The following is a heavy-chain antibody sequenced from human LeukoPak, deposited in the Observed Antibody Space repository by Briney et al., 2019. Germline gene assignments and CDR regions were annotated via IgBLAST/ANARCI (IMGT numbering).Heavy chain of an antibody. J-gene: IGHJ4*02. V-gene: IGHV4-34*01. D-gene: IGHD2-15*01. Sequence: PSETLSLTCAVYGGSFSGYYWSWIRQPPGKGLEWIGEINHSGSTNYNPSLKSRVTISVDRSKNQFSLKLSSVTAADTAVYYCACLTPYYFDYWGQGTLVTVSS. CDR2: INHSGST. CDR3: ACLTPYYFDY. CDR1: GGSFSGYY.